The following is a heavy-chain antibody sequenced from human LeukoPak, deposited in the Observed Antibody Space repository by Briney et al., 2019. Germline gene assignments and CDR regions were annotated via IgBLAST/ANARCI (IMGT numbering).Heavy chain of an antibody. V-gene: IGHV3-23*01. CDR2: ISGSGGST. J-gene: IGHJ4*02. CDR1: GFTFSSYA. CDR3: AKVDDYVWGSYRHFDY. D-gene: IGHD3-16*02. Sequence: GGSLRLSCAASGFTFSSYAMSWVRQAPGKGLEWVSAISGSGGSTYYADSVKGRFTISRGNSKNTLYLQMNSLRAEDTAVYYCAKVDDYVWGSYRHFDYWGQGTLVTVSS.